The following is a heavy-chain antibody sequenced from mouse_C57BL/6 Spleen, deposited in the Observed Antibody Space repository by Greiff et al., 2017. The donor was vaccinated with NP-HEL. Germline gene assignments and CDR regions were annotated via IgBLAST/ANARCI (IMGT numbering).Heavy chain of an antibody. Sequence: EVKLVESGGGLVKPGGSLKLSCAASGFTFSSYAMSWVRQTPEKRLEWVATISDGGSYTYYPDNVKGRFTISRDNAKNNLYLQMSHLKSEDTAMYYCARDEGRGRHLDYWGQGTTLTVSS. V-gene: IGHV5-4*01. CDR3: ARDEGRGRHLDY. CDR2: ISDGGSYT. J-gene: IGHJ2*01. D-gene: IGHD3-3*01. CDR1: GFTFSSYA.